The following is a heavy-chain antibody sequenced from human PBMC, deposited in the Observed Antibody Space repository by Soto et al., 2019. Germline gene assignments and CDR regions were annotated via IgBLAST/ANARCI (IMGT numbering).Heavy chain of an antibody. D-gene: IGHD3-22*01. Sequence: PGGSLRLSCAASELTFSSFTMNWFGRAPGKGLEWVSSISSSSSYIYYADSVKGRFTISRDNAKNSLYLQMNSLRAEDTAVYYCARVIYYYDSSGYPGNGYWGQGTLVTVSS. J-gene: IGHJ4*02. V-gene: IGHV3-21*01. CDR3: ARVIYYYDSSGYPGNGY. CDR1: ELTFSSFT. CDR2: ISSSSSYI.